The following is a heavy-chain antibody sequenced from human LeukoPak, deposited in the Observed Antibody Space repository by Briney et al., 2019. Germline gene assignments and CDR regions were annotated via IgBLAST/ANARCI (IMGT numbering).Heavy chain of an antibody. CDR3: ARARRISSSWYYFDY. J-gene: IGHJ4*02. CDR2: INHSGST. D-gene: IGHD6-13*01. V-gene: IGHV4-34*01. CDR1: GGSFSGYY. Sequence: PSETLSLTCAVYGGSFSGYYWSWIRQPPGKGLEWIGEINHSGSTNYNPSLKSRVTISVDTSKNQFSLKLSSVTAADTAVYYCARARRISSSWYYFDYWGQGTPVTVSS.